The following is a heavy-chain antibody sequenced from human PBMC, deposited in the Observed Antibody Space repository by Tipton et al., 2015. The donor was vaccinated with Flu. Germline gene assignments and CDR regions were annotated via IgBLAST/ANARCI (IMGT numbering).Heavy chain of an antibody. D-gene: IGHD3-16*01. J-gene: IGHJ4*02. Sequence: GSLRLSCAVSGLTFNKYAMTWVRQAPGKGLEWVSIISGSGDLTYYADSAKGRFTVSRDNSKNTLYLQMNSLTVEDTAVYYCGKDYSNWGGYYDYWGQGTLVTVSS. CDR3: GKDYSNWGGYYDY. V-gene: IGHV3-23*01. CDR2: ISGSGDLT. CDR1: GLTFNKYA.